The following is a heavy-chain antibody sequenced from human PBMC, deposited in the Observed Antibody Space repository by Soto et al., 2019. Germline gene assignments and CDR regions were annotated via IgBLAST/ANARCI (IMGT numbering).Heavy chain of an antibody. CDR3: ARGRGYSYEATERYFDY. Sequence: QLQLQESGPGLVKPSETLSLTCTVSGGSISSSSYYWGWIRQPPGKGLEWIGSIYYSGSTYYNPPLTSRVTISVDTSKTQFSLKLSSVTAADTAVYYCARGRGYSYEATERYFDYWGQGTLVTVSS. D-gene: IGHD5-18*01. CDR1: GGSISSSSYY. V-gene: IGHV4-39*01. CDR2: IYYSGST. J-gene: IGHJ4*02.